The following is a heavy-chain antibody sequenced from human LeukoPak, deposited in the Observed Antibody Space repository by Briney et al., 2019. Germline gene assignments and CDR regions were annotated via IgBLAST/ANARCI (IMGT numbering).Heavy chain of an antibody. J-gene: IGHJ4*02. D-gene: IGHD2-15*01. CDR3: ARVYCSGGSCLTIDY. V-gene: IGHV4-34*01. CDR2: INHSGST. CDR1: GGSFSGYY. Sequence: PSETLSLTCAVYGGSFSGYYWSWIRQPPGKGLEWIGEINHSGSTNYNPSLKSRVTISVDTYKNQFSLKVSYVAAADTAVYYCARVYCSGGSCLTIDYWGQGTLVTVSS.